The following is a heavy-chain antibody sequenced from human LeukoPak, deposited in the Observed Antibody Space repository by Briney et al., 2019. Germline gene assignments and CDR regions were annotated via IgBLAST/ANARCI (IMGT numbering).Heavy chain of an antibody. CDR2: IYQSGST. Sequence: KTSETLSLTCAVSGGSISSGGYSWSWIRQPPGKGLEWIGYIYQSGSTYYNPSLKSRVTISVDRSKNQFSLKLSSVTAAGTAVYYCARGLVDGYLFDYWGQGTLVTVSS. V-gene: IGHV4-30-2*01. D-gene: IGHD5-24*01. J-gene: IGHJ4*02. CDR3: ARGLVDGYLFDY. CDR1: GGSISSGGYS.